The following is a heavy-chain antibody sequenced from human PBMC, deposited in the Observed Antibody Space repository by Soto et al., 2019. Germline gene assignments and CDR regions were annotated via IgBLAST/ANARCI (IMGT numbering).Heavy chain of an antibody. V-gene: IGHV4-59*08. D-gene: IGHD4-17*01. CDR1: GGSISSYY. CDR3: ARRYGDYFDY. Sequence: QVQLQESGPGLVKPSETLSLTCTVSGGSISSYYWSWIRQPPGKGLEWIGDIYYNGGSTNYNPSLKSRVTISVDTSKNQFSLKLSSVTAADTAVYYCARRYGDYFDYWGQGTLVTVSS. CDR2: IYYNGGST. J-gene: IGHJ4*02.